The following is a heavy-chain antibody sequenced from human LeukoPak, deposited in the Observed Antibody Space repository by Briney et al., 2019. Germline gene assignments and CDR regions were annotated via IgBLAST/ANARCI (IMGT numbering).Heavy chain of an antibody. CDR1: GFSLSTSGVG. CDR3: AHSRIAAAGPDYYYYMDV. J-gene: IGHJ6*03. V-gene: IGHV2-5*02. Sequence: SGPTLVKPTQTLTLTCTFPGFSLSTSGVGVGWIRQPPGKALEWLALIYWDDDKRYSPSLKSRLTITKDTSKNQVVLTMTNMDPVDTATYYCAHSRIAAAGPDYYYYMDVWGKGTTVTVSS. CDR2: IYWDDDK. D-gene: IGHD6-13*01.